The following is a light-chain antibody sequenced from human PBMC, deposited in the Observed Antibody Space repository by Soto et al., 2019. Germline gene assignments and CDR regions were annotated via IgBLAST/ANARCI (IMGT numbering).Light chain of an antibody. V-gene: IGKV3-20*01. CDR3: QQYGGVPYT. Sequence: EIVLTQSPGTLSLSTGQRATLSGRASESISRDYLAWYQQRLGQAPRLLIYGASSGATGIPDRVRGSGSGTDVTLTICRLEPEDVARYSCQQYGGVPYTFGQGTKLEIK. CDR1: ESISRDY. J-gene: IGKJ2*01. CDR2: GAS.